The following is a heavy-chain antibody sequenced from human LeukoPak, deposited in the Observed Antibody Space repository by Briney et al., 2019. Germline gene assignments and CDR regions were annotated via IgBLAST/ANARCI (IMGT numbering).Heavy chain of an antibody. CDR2: ISGSGGST. CDR1: GFTFSSYA. D-gene: IGHD5-12*01. Sequence: GGSLRVSCAASGFTFSSYAMSWVRQAPGKRLEWVSAISGSGGSTYYADSVKGRFTISRDNSKNTLYLQMNSLRAEDTAVYYCAKSPATMGEFDYWGQGTLVTVSS. CDR3: AKSPATMGEFDY. J-gene: IGHJ4*02. V-gene: IGHV3-23*01.